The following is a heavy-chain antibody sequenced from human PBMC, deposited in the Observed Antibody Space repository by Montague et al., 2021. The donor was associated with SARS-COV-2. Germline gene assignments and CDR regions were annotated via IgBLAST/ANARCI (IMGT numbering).Heavy chain of an antibody. D-gene: IGHD6-19*01. J-gene: IGHJ5*02. CDR3: ARHAFRFVAGTHNWFDP. CDR2: IYYSGST. CDR1: GGSISSSSYY. V-gene: IGHV4-39*01. Sequence: SETLSLTCTVSGGSISSSSYYWGWIRQPPGKGLEWIGSIYYSGSTXYNPSLKSRVTISVDTSKNQFSLKLSSVTAADTAVYYCARHAFRFVAGTHNWFDPWGQGTLVTVSS.